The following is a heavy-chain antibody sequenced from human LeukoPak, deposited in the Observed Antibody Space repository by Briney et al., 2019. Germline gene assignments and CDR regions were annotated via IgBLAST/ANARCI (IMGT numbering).Heavy chain of an antibody. CDR1: GGSISSGGYS. CDR3: ARATYLYYPHYYFDY. Sequence: SQTLSLTCAVSGGSISSGGYSWSWIRQPPGKGLEWIGYIYHSGSTYYNPSLKSRVTISVDRSKNQFSLKLSSVTAADTAVYYCARATYLYYPHYYFDYWGQGTLVTVSS. J-gene: IGHJ4*02. V-gene: IGHV4-30-2*01. D-gene: IGHD3-10*01. CDR2: IYHSGST.